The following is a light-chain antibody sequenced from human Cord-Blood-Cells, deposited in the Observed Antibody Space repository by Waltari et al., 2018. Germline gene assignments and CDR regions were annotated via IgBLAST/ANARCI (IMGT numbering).Light chain of an antibody. Sequence: DIQMTQSTSSLSASVGDRVTITCRASQSISSYLNWYQQKPGKAPKLLIYAASSLQSGVPSRFSGSGSGTDFTLTISSLQPEDFATYYCQQSYSTPGTFGQGTKVKSN. J-gene: IGKJ1*01. CDR3: QQSYSTPGT. CDR2: AAS. V-gene: IGKV1-39*01. CDR1: QSISSY.